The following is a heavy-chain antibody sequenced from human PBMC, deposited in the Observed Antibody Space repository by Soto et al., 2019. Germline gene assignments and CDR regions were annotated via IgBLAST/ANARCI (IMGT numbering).Heavy chain of an antibody. CDR1: GGTFSSYA. CDR3: ARITGKPPYYYYGMDV. V-gene: IGHV1-69*13. Sequence: SVKVSCKASGGTFSSYAISWVRQAPGQGLEWMGGIIPIFGTANYAQKFQGRVTITADESTSTAYMELSSLRSEDTAVYYCARITGKPPYYYYGMDVWGQGTTVTVSS. J-gene: IGHJ6*02. CDR2: IIPIFGTA. D-gene: IGHD1-20*01.